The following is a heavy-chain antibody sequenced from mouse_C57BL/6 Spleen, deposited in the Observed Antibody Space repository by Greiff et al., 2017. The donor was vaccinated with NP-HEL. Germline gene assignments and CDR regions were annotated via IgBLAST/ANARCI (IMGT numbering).Heavy chain of an antibody. J-gene: IGHJ2*01. V-gene: IGHV3-6*01. CDR2: ISYDGSN. Sequence: DVQLQESGPGLVKPSQSLSLTCSVTGYSITSGYYWNWIRQFPGNKLEWMGYISYDGSNNYNPSLKNRISITRDTSKNQFFLKLNSVTTEDTATYYCAREDYYGPHFDYWGQGTTLTVSS. CDR3: AREDYYGPHFDY. D-gene: IGHD1-1*01. CDR1: GYSITSGYY.